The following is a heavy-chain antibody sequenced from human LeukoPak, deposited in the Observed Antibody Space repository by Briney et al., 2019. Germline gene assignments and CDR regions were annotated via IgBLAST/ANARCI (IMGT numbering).Heavy chain of an antibody. Sequence: GGSLRLSCAASGFTFSSYAMSWVREAPGKGLEWVSAISGSGGSTYYADSVKGRFTISRDNSKNTLYLQMNSLRAEDTAVYYCAKSSYGSGSYLDYWGQGTLVTVSS. CDR3: AKSSYGSGSYLDY. CDR2: ISGSGGST. J-gene: IGHJ4*02. CDR1: GFTFSSYA. V-gene: IGHV3-23*01. D-gene: IGHD3-10*01.